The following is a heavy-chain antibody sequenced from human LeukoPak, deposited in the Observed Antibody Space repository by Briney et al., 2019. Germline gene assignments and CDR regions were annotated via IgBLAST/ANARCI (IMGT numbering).Heavy chain of an antibody. CDR3: ARAENPGRFGDERSRQNWFDP. D-gene: IGHD3-10*01. Sequence: SETLSLTCTVSGGSISSYYWSWIRQPPGKGLEWIGYIYYSGSTNYNPSLKSRVTISVDTSKNQFSLKLSSVTAADTAVYYCARAENPGRFGDERSRQNWFDPWGQGTLVTVSS. J-gene: IGHJ5*02. V-gene: IGHV4-59*01. CDR1: GGSISSYY. CDR2: IYYSGST.